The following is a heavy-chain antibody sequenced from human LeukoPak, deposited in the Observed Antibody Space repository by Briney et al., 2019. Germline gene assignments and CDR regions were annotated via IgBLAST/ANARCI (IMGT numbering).Heavy chain of an antibody. Sequence: ASVKVSCKASGYTFISYAMNWVRQAPGQGLEWMGWINTNTGNPTYAQGFTGRFVFSLDTSVSTAYLQISSLKAEDTAVYYCARPYDSSGYYLFDYWGQGTLVTVSS. CDR3: ARPYDSSGYYLFDY. J-gene: IGHJ4*02. V-gene: IGHV7-4-1*02. D-gene: IGHD3-22*01. CDR1: GYTFISYA. CDR2: INTNTGNP.